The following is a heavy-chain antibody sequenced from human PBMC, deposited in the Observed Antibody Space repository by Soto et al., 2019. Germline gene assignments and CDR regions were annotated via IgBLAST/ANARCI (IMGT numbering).Heavy chain of an antibody. D-gene: IGHD2-15*01. Sequence: QVQLVESGGGVVQPGGSLRLSCEAPGFPFSSFGIHWVRQAPGKELGWLPIIWNDGSNEYYADSVKGRFTISRDNSKNTVYLQVSNLRAEDTAVYFCARDQTDSGGYSDSWGQGTLVTVSS. CDR3: ARDQTDSGGYSDS. V-gene: IGHV3-33*01. CDR2: IWNDGSNE. CDR1: GFPFSSFG. J-gene: IGHJ4*02.